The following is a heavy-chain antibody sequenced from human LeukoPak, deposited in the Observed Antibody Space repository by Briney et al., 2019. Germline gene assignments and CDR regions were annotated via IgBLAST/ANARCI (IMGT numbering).Heavy chain of an antibody. Sequence: SQTLSLTCAVSGGSISSGGYSWSWIRQPPGKGLEWIGYIYHSGSTYYNPSLKRRVTISVDRSKNQFSLKLSSVTAADTAVYYCASSLYYYYYGMDVWGQGTTVTVSS. CDR1: GGSISSGGYS. V-gene: IGHV4-30-2*01. CDR3: ASSLYYYYYGMDV. CDR2: IYHSGST. J-gene: IGHJ6*02.